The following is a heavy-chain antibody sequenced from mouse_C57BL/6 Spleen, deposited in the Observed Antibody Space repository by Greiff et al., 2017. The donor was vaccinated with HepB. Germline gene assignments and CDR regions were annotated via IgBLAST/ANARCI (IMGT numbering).Heavy chain of an antibody. V-gene: IGHV1-52*01. D-gene: IGHD1-1*01. J-gene: IGHJ2*01. CDR3: ARGGNYYGSSWDFDY. CDR2: IDPSDSET. CDR1: GYTFTSYW. Sequence: QVQLQQPGAELVRPGSSVKLSCKASGYTFTSYWMHWVKQRPIQGLEWIGNIDPSDSETHYNQKFKDKATLTVDKSSSTAYMQLSSLTSEDSAVYYCARGGNYYGSSWDFDYWGQGTTLTVSS.